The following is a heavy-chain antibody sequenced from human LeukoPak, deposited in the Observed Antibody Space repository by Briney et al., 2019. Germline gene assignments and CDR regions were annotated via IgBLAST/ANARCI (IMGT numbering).Heavy chain of an antibody. CDR1: GGTFSSYA. Sequence: SVKVSCKASGGTFSSYAISWVRQAPGQGLEWMGGIIPIFGTANYAQKFQGRVTITTDESTSTAYMELSSLRSEDTAVYYCGRDFMSMIPSAPGIWGQGTRVTVSS. V-gene: IGHV1-69*05. J-gene: IGHJ3*02. CDR2: IIPIFGTA. D-gene: IGHD3-22*01. CDR3: GRDFMSMIPSAPGI.